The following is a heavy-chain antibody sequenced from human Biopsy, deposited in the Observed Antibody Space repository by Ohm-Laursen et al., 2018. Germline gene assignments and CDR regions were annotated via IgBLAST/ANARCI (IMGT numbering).Heavy chain of an antibody. D-gene: IGHD6-6*01. J-gene: IGHJ6*02. V-gene: IGHV3-21*01. Sequence: SLRLSCAASGFTFSSYSMNWVRQAPGKGLERISYISETSSHIYDADSVKGRFTVARDNAKNSLYLQLNSLRAEDTAVYYCARDSRRTAREGGMDVWGQGTTVTVSS. CDR3: ARDSRRTAREGGMDV. CDR1: GFTFSSYS. CDR2: ISETSSHI.